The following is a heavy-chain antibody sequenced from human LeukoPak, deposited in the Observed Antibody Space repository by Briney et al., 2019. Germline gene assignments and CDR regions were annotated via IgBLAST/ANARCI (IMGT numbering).Heavy chain of an antibody. Sequence: SETLSLTCTVSGGSISSSSYYWGWIRQPPGKGLEWIGSIYYSGSTYYNPSLKSRVTISVDTSKNQFSLKLSSVTAADTAVYYCAGEYQLLYIHYYMDVWGKGTTVTVSS. CDR2: IYYSGST. CDR3: AGEYQLLYIHYYMDV. J-gene: IGHJ6*03. D-gene: IGHD2-2*02. CDR1: GGSISSSSYY. V-gene: IGHV4-39*01.